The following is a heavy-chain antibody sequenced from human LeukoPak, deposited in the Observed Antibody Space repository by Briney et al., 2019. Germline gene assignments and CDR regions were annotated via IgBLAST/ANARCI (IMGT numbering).Heavy chain of an antibody. CDR3: ARESRRLVRGAFDI. CDR1: GGSISSYY. D-gene: IGHD3-10*01. Sequence: SETLSLTCTVSGGSISSYYWSWVRQPPGKGLEGMGYIYYSGSTNYNPSLTRRGTISVDTSKNQFSLKLSSVTAADTAVYYCARESRRLVRGAFDIWGQGTMVTVSS. V-gene: IGHV4-59*01. CDR2: IYYSGST. J-gene: IGHJ3*02.